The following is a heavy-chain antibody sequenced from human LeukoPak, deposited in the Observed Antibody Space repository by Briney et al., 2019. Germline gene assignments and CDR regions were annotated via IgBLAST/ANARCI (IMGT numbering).Heavy chain of an antibody. D-gene: IGHD2-21*01. CDR3: ARAYPESCNGDCHCCDAFDI. CDR2: IKRDESQK. V-gene: IGHV3-7*01. Sequence: GGSLRLSCAASGFTFSSYWMSWVRQAPGKGLEWVANIKRDESQKYYVDSVKGRFTISRDNAKNALYLQMNSLRVEDTAVYYCARAYPESCNGDCHCCDAFDIWGQGTMVTVSS. CDR1: GFTFSSYW. J-gene: IGHJ3*02.